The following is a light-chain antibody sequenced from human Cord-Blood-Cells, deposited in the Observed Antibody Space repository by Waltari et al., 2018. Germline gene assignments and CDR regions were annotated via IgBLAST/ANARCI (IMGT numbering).Light chain of an antibody. J-gene: IGLJ1*01. CDR3: SSYAGSNNFV. Sequence: QSALTQPPSASGSPGQSVTISCTGTSSDLGGYNYVSWYQQHPGKAPKLMIYEVSKRPSGVPDRFSGAKSGNTASLTVSGLQAEDEADDYCSSYAGSNNFVFGTGTKVTVL. CDR2: EVS. V-gene: IGLV2-8*01. CDR1: SSDLGGYNY.